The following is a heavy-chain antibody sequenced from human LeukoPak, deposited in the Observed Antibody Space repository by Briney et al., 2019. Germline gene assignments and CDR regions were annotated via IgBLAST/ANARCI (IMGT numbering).Heavy chain of an antibody. Sequence: SETLSLTCAVYGGSFSVYYWSWIRHPPGKGLEWIGEINHSGSTNDNPSPKSRVTISVDTSKNQFSLKLSSVTAADTAVYYCARLPTYFWSGYYTVDYWGQGTLVTVSS. CDR1: GGSFSVYY. CDR3: ARLPTYFWSGYYTVDY. CDR2: INHSGST. V-gene: IGHV4-34*01. J-gene: IGHJ4*02. D-gene: IGHD3-3*01.